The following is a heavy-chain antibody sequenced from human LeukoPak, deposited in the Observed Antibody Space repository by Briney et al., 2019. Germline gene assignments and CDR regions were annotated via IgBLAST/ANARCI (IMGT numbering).Heavy chain of an antibody. V-gene: IGHV3-23*01. CDR1: GLTFSSYA. D-gene: IGHD3-10*01. CDR2: ISGSSGHT. Sequence: GGSLRLSCAASGLTFSSYAMSWVRQAPGKGLEWVSAISGSSGHTYYADSVKGRFTISRDNSKNTLYLQMNSLRAEDTAVYYCARDINYDYYGSGSYPSPGYWGQGTLVTVSS. CDR3: ARDINYDYYGSGSYPSPGY. J-gene: IGHJ4*02.